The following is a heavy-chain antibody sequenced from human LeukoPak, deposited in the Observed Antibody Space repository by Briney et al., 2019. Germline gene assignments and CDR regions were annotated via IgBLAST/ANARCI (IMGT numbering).Heavy chain of an antibody. CDR1: GYTFTGYH. CDR2: SNPNSGGT. CDR3: AIPYYYDSSSYRPPYFYY. D-gene: IGHD3-22*01. V-gene: IGHV1-2*02. Sequence: ASLTVSCKASGYTFTGYHVHWVRQAPGKGLEWLGWSNPNSGGTNYAQKLQGRCTMTRDASISTAYMKQSRLRSADTAVYYCAIPYYYDSSSYRPPYFYYWGQGTLVTVPS. J-gene: IGHJ4*02.